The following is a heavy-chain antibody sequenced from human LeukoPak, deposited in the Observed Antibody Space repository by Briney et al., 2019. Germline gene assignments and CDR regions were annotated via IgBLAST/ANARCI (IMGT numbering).Heavy chain of an antibody. CDR2: IIPIFGTA. D-gene: IGHD2-2*01. Sequence: SVKVSCKGSGGTFSGYAISWVRQAPGQGLEWMGGIIPIFGTANYAQKFQGRGTITTDESTSTAYMELSSLRSEDTAVYYCARVYCSSTSCLPPDYYYYYMDVWGKGTTVTVSS. CDR3: ARVYCSSTSCLPPDYYYYYMDV. V-gene: IGHV1-69*05. CDR1: GGTFSGYA. J-gene: IGHJ6*03.